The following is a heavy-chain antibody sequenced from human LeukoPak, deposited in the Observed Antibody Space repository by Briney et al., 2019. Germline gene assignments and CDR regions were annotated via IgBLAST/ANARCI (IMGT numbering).Heavy chain of an antibody. CDR1: GGSISSSSYY. CDR3: ARATVTTGGGAFDI. V-gene: IGHV4-39*07. J-gene: IGHJ3*02. CDR2: IYYSGST. D-gene: IGHD4-17*01. Sequence: SETLSLTCTVSGGSISSSSYYWGWIRQPPGKGLEWIGSIYYSGSTYYNPSLKSRVTISVDTSKNQFSLKLSSVTAADTAVYYCARATVTTGGGAFDIWGQGTMVTVSS.